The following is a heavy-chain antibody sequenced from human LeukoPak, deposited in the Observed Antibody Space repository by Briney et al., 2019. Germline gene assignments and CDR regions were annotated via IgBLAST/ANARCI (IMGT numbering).Heavy chain of an antibody. CDR1: GYTFTGYY. J-gene: IGHJ4*02. V-gene: IGHV1-2*02. Sequence: GASVKVSCKASGYTFTGYYMHWVRQAPGQGLEWMGWINPNSGCTNYAQKFQGRVTMTRDTSISTAYMELSSLRSEDTAVYYCARGAAETALVPLDFDYWGQGTLVTVSS. D-gene: IGHD5-18*01. CDR2: INPNSGCT. CDR3: ARGAAETALVPLDFDY.